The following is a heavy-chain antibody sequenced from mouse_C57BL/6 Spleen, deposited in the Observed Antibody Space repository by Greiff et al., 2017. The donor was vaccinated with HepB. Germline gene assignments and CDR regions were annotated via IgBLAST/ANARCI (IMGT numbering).Heavy chain of an antibody. V-gene: IGHV1-85*01. D-gene: IGHD2-3*01. Sequence: QVQLQQSGPELVKPGASVKLSCKASGYTFTSYDINWVKQRPGQGLEWIGWIYPRDGSTKYNEKFKGKATLTVDTSSSTAYMELHSLTSEDSAVYFCARSPPGYDGYQPLDYWGQGTTLTVSS. CDR2: IYPRDGST. CDR3: ARSPPGYDGYQPLDY. CDR1: GYTFTSYD. J-gene: IGHJ2*01.